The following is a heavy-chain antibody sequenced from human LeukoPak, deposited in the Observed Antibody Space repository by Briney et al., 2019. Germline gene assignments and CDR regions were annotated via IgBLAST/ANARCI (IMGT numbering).Heavy chain of an antibody. CDR1: GDSVSSNNGA. D-gene: IGHD3-9*01. CDR3: ARDVGTTGWHTFDY. CDR2: TYYRSKRYN. Sequence: SQTLSLTCAISGDSVSSNNGAWNWIRQSPSRGLEWLGRTYYRSKRYNDYAGSLMSRITISPDTSKNQFSLQLYPVTPEDTAVYYCARDVGTTGWHTFDYWGQGTLVTVSA. V-gene: IGHV6-1*01. J-gene: IGHJ4*02.